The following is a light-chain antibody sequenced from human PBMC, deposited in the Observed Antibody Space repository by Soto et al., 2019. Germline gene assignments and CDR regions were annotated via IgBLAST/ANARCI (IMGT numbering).Light chain of an antibody. Sequence: QSVLTQPPSVSGSPGQSVTISCTGTTSDIGGYKYVSWYQQLPGKAPKLMIFDVTKRPSGVPDRFSGSNSGNTASLTISWLQDDDEAISYCCSYARTTHVFGPGTKLTVL. CDR3: CSYARTTHV. CDR2: DVT. V-gene: IGLV2-11*02. CDR1: TSDIGGYKY. J-gene: IGLJ1*01.